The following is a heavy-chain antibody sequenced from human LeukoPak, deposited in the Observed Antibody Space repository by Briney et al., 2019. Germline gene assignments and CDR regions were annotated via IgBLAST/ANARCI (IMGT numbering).Heavy chain of an antibody. CDR1: GFTFSTYS. D-gene: IGHD6-13*01. V-gene: IGHV3-48*01. CDR3: ARDLFAGGELRIEQQLLGNWFDP. Sequence: PGGSLRLSCAASGFTFSTYSMNWVRQAPGKGLEWVSYISSSSSTIYYADSVKGRFTISRDNAKNSLYLQMNSLRAEDTAVYYCARDLFAGGELRIEQQLLGNWFDPWGQGTLVTVSS. CDR2: ISSSSSTI. J-gene: IGHJ5*02.